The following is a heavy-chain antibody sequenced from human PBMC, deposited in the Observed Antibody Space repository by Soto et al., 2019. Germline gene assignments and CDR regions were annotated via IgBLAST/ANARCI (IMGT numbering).Heavy chain of an antibody. J-gene: IGHJ4*02. CDR2: IYYTGST. Sequence: QVQLQESGPGLVKPSETLSLTCTVSGGAIHHHYCSWIRQPPGKGLEWIVYIYYTGSTNYNPSLKRRLTMSVDTSNNQFSLNLSSVTAADTAIYYCARANWYCEYWGQGILVTVSS. D-gene: IGHD7-27*01. CDR3: ARANWYCEY. V-gene: IGHV4-59*11. CDR1: GGAIHHHY.